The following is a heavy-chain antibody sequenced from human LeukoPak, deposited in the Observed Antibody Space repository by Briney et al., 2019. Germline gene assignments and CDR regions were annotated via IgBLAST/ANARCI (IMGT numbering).Heavy chain of an antibody. V-gene: IGHV3-23*01. CDR2: ISGSGGST. J-gene: IGHJ6*03. CDR3: AREITIFGVVIRPKPGYMDV. Sequence: GGSLRLSCAASGFTFSSYAMSWVRQAPGKGLEWVSAISGSGGSTYYADSVKGRFTISRDNSKNTLYLQMNSLRAEDTAVYYCAREITIFGVVIRPKPGYMDVWGKGTTVTVPS. D-gene: IGHD3-3*01. CDR1: GFTFSSYA.